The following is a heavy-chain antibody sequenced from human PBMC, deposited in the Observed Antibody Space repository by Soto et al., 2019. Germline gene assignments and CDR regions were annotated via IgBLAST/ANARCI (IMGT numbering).Heavy chain of an antibody. CDR3: AKGLFDLYMDV. J-gene: IGHJ6*03. V-gene: IGHV3-9*01. CDR1: GFNFDDSA. D-gene: IGHD3-9*01. Sequence: GGSLRLSCAASGFNFDDSAMHWVRQVPGKGLEWVSRITWNSGSLSYADSVKGRFTSSRDNAKNSLYLQMNSLRADDTALYYCAKGLFDLYMDVWGKGTTVTVSS. CDR2: ITWNSGSL.